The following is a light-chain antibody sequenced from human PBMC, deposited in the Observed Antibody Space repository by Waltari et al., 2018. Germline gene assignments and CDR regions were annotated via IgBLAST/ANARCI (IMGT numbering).Light chain of an antibody. V-gene: IGLV4-69*01. CDR2: VNSDGSH. CDR1: SGHTSNI. CDR3: QTGGHGTSV. J-gene: IGLJ3*02. Sequence: LVLTQSPTASASLGPPVKLTCPLSSGHTSNIIAWSQQQPRKGPRYWMKVNSDGSHSKGDGIPVRFSGSSSGEVRDLSIASRASEDEADSYCQTGGHGTSVFGGGPKLTVL.